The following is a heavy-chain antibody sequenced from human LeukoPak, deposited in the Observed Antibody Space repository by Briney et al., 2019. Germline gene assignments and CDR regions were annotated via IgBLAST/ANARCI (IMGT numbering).Heavy chain of an antibody. D-gene: IGHD3-16*01. Sequence: SDTLSLTWTVSGASISSYSWSWIRQPPGKGLEWLGYIYYSGSTNYNPSLKSRVTMSVDTSKNQFSLKLSSVTAADTAVYYCARRGVPDAFDIWGQGTMVTVSS. CDR1: GASISSYS. V-gene: IGHV4-59*08. J-gene: IGHJ3*02. CDR3: ARRGVPDAFDI. CDR2: IYYSGST.